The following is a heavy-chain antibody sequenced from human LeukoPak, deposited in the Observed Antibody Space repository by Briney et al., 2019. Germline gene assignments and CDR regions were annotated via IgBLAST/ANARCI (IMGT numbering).Heavy chain of an antibody. V-gene: IGHV3-7*01. CDR3: ARRSGYYYYGMDV. CDR2: IKQDGSEK. CDR1: GFTFSSYW. Sequence: GGSLRLSCAASGFTFSSYWMSWVRQAPGKGLEWVVNIKQDGSEKYYVDSVKGRFTISRDNAKNSLYLQMNSLRAEDTAVYYCARRSGYYYYGMDVWGKGTTVTVSS. D-gene: IGHD2-15*01. J-gene: IGHJ6*04.